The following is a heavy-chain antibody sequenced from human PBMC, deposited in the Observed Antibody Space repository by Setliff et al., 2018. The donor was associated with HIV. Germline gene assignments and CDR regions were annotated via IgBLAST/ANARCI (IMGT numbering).Heavy chain of an antibody. CDR2: SWHRGNT. J-gene: IGHJ4*02. CDR1: GYPSNSGYF. V-gene: IGHV4-38-2*02. Sequence: SETLSLTCTVSGYPSNSGYFWGWIRQPPGQGLEWIGSSWHRGNTYYNPSLRSRVSLSVDTSKNQFSLRLSAVTASDTAVYYCARMVSDYIGHSDYWGQGTLVTVSS. D-gene: IGHD3-16*01. CDR3: ARMVSDYIGHSDY.